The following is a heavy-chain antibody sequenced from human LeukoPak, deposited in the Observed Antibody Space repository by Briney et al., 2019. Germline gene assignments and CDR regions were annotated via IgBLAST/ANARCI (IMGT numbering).Heavy chain of an antibody. D-gene: IGHD5-12*01. V-gene: IGHV3-23*01. Sequence: GGSLRLSCAASGFTFSSYGMSWVRQAPGKGLEWVSAISGSGGSTYYADSVKGRFTISRDNSKNTLYLQMNSLRAEDTAVYYCANGGYSGYGYFDYWGQGTLVTVSS. CDR2: ISGSGGST. J-gene: IGHJ4*02. CDR1: GFTFSSYG. CDR3: ANGGYSGYGYFDY.